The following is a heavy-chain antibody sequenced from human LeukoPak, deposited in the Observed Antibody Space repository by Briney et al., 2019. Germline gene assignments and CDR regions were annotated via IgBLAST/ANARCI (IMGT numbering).Heavy chain of an antibody. CDR1: SGSISNYY. J-gene: IGHJ6*03. V-gene: IGHV4-59*01. Sequence: KASETLSLTCTVSSGSISNYYWSWIRQPPGKGLEWIGYIYYSGSTNYNPSLKSRVTISVDTSKNQFSLKLSSVTAADTAVYYCARSGAPDYYYYMDAWGKGTTVTVSS. D-gene: IGHD1-14*01. CDR3: ARSGAPDYYYYMDA. CDR2: IYYSGST.